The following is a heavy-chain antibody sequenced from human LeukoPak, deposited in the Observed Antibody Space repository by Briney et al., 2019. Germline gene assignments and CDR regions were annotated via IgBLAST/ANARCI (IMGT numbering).Heavy chain of an antibody. CDR1: GGSISGTYYY. D-gene: IGHD5-18*01. V-gene: IGHV4-39*01. CDR3: ATESWIQGVDY. J-gene: IGHJ4*02. Sequence: SETLSLTCTVSGGSISGTYYYWGWIRQPPGKGLEWIGSVYYSGTPYYNPSLKSRVTISVDTSKNQFSLKLTSVTAADTAVYYCATESWIQGVDYWGQGTLVTVSS. CDR2: VYYSGTP.